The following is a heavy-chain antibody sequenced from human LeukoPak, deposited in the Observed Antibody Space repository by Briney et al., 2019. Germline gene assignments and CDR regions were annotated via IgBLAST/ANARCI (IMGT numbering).Heavy chain of an antibody. Sequence: QPGRSLRLSCAASGFTFSSYGMHWVRQAPGKGLEWVAVIWYDGSNKYYADSVKGRFTISRDNSKNTLYLQMNSLRAEDTAVYYCARDLAEYSSGWYVDYWGQGTLVTVSS. CDR1: GFTFSSYG. CDR2: IWYDGSNK. D-gene: IGHD6-19*01. CDR3: ARDLAEYSSGWYVDY. V-gene: IGHV3-33*01. J-gene: IGHJ4*02.